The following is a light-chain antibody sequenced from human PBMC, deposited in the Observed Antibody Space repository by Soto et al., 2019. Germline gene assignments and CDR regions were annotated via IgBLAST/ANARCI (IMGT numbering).Light chain of an antibody. Sequence: DIQMTQSPSSLSASVGASVTITCRASQNIYNNLNWYQQKPGKAPRLLIYAASTLHSGVPSRFTGSGSGTDFSLTINGLQPEDFATYYCQHRYTAPPFTFGQGTRVEI. CDR3: QHRYTAPPFT. CDR2: AAS. CDR1: QNIYNN. J-gene: IGKJ2*01. V-gene: IGKV1-39*01.